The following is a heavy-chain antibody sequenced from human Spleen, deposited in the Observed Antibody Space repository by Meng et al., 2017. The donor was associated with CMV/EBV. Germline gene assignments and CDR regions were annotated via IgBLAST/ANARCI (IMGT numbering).Heavy chain of an antibody. V-gene: IGHV4-39*06. CDR1: GGSISSSSYY. CDR3: ARDSPTQWSQLLNDAFDI. J-gene: IGHJ3*02. Sequence: SETLSLTCTVSGGSISSSSYYWGWIRQPPGKGLEWIGSIYYSGSTYYNPSLKSRVTIDTSKNQFPLKLSSVTAADTAVYYCARDSPTQWSQLLNDAFDIWGQGTMVTVSS. D-gene: IGHD5-24*01. CDR2: IYYSGST.